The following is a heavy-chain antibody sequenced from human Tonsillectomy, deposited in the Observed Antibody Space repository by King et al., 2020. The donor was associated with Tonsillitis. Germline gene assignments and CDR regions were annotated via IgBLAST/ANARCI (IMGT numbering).Heavy chain of an antibody. CDR2: IXYDGSNK. CDR3: AREITMVRGPIDYYGMDV. CDR1: GFIFSSYA. J-gene: IGHJ6*02. Sequence: VQLVESGGGVVQPGRSLRLSCAASGFIFSSYAMHWVRQAPGKGLEWVVVIXYDGSNKYYADSVXGRFTISRDNSKNTLYLQMHSLRAEDTAVYYCAREITMVRGPIDYYGMDVWGQGTTVTVSS. V-gene: IGHV3-30*04. D-gene: IGHD3-10*01.